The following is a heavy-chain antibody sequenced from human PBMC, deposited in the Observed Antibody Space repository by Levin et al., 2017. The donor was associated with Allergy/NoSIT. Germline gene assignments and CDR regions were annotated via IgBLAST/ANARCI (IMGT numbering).Heavy chain of an antibody. CDR3: ARSSYYDIVTGYLTNWFDP. CDR2: IYYSGST. J-gene: IGHJ5*02. CDR1: GGSISNSY. Sequence: SQTLSLTCTVSGGSISNSYWSWIRQPPGKGLEWIGYIYYSGSTKYNPSLKSRVTISVDTSKNQFSLKLSSVTAADTAVYYCARSSYYDIVTGYLTNWFDPWGQGTLVTVSS. V-gene: IGHV4-59*01. D-gene: IGHD3-9*01.